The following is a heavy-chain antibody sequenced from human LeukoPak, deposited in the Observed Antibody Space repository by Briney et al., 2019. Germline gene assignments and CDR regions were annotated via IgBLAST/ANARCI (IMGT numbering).Heavy chain of an antibody. J-gene: IGHJ5*02. D-gene: IGHD1-1*01. Sequence: TGGSLRLSCAVSGFTFSSYSMNWVRQAPGKGLEWVSSISGSSSYIYYADSVKGRFTISRDNTKNSLYLQMNSLRAEDTAVYHCARDLSRWHWKAWFDPWGQGTLVTVSS. CDR2: ISGSSSYI. CDR1: GFTFSSYS. V-gene: IGHV3-21*01. CDR3: ARDLSRWHWKAWFDP.